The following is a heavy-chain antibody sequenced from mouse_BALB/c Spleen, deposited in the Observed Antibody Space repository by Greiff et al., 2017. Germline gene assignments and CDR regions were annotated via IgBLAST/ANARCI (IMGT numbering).Heavy chain of an antibody. CDR1: GYSFTGYY. J-gene: IGHJ3*01. D-gene: IGHD1-2*01. CDR3: ANPLLRLRPTWFAY. V-gene: IGHV1-42*01. CDR2: INPSTGGT. Sequence: VQLQQSGPELVKPGASVKISCKASGYSFTGYYMHWVKQSPENSLEWIGEINPSTGGTSYNQKFKGKATLTVDKSSSTAYMQLKSLTSEESAVYYCANPLLRLRPTWFAYWGQGTLVTVSA.